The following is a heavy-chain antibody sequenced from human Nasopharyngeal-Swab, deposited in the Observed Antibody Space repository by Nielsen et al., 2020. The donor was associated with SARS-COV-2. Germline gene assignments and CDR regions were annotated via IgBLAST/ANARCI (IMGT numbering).Heavy chain of an antibody. CDR1: GFTFSSYW. J-gene: IGHJ6*03. Sequence: GESLKISCTASGFTFSSYWMHWVRQAPGKGLVWVSRIHIDGSSTSYGDSVKGRFTISRDDAKNTLYLQMNSLRAEDTAVYYCAGDRTNDYYYMDVWGKGTTVTVSS. CDR2: IHIDGSST. V-gene: IGHV3-74*01. CDR3: AGDRTNDYYYMDV. D-gene: IGHD1-1*01.